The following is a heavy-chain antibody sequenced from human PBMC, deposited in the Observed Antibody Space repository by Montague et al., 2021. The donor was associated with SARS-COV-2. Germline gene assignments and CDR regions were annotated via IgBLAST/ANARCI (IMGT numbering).Heavy chain of an antibody. J-gene: IGHJ6*02. CDR3: ARQVTGRYFDWILYGMDV. CDR2: IYYSGST. D-gene: IGHD3-9*01. CDR1: GGSIRSSSYY. Sequence: SETLSLTCTVSGGSIRSSSYYWGWIRQPPGKGLEWIGSIYYSGSTYYNPSLKSRVTISVDTSKNQFSLKLSSVTAADTAVYYRARQVTGRYFDWILYGMDVWGQGTTVTVSS. V-gene: IGHV4-39*01.